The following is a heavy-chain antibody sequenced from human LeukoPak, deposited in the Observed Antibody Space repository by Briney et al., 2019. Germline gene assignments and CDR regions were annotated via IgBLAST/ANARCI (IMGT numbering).Heavy chain of an antibody. Sequence: ASVKVSCKASGYTFTSYGISWVRQAPGQGLEWMGWISAYNGNTNYAQKLQARVTMTTDTCTSTDYMELRNLKSDKPAVYSCARDIQIVVVPAAPLWFDPWGQGTLVTVSS. CDR3: ARDIQIVVVPAAPLWFDP. D-gene: IGHD2-2*01. V-gene: IGHV1-18*01. CDR1: GYTFTSYG. J-gene: IGHJ5*02. CDR2: ISAYNGNT.